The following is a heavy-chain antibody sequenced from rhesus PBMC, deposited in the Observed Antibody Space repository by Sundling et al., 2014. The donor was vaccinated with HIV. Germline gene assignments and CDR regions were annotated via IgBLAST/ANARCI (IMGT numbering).Heavy chain of an antibody. Sequence: QVQLQESGPGLVRPSETLSLTCAVSGFSITSSYYYWNWIRQSPGKGLEWIGYITYSGSTTYNPSLKNRVTISRDTSKNHFFLKLSSVTAADTAVYYCARGPSNWNYFDPWGPESWSPSPQ. CDR1: GFSITSSYYY. J-gene: IGHJ4*01. CDR2: ITYSGST. CDR3: ARGPSNWNYFDP. V-gene: IGHV4-122*02. D-gene: IGHD1-32*01.